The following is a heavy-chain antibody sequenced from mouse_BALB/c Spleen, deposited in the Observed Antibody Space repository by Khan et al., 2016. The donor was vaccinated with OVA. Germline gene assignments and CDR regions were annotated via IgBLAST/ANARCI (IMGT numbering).Heavy chain of an antibody. CDR2: ISYSGST. V-gene: IGHV3-2*02. J-gene: IGHJ3*01. CDR3: ARSPDGYYAWFAD. CDR1: GYSITSDYA. D-gene: IGHD2-3*01. Sequence: EVQLQESGPGLVKPSQSLSLTCTVTGYSITSDYAWNWIRQFPGNKLEWMGYISYSGSTSYNPSLKGRISITRDTSKNQFFLQLNSVTTEDTATYYCARSPDGYYAWFADWGQGTPVTVSA.